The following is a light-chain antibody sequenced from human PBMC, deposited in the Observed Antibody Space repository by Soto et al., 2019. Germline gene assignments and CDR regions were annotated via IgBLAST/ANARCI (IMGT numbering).Light chain of an antibody. CDR2: SNN. J-gene: IGLJ2*01. CDR3: AAWDDSLMV. Sequence: QSVLTQPHSASGTPGQRVTISCSGSSSNIGSNTVNWYQQLPGTAPKLLIYSNNQRPSGVPDRFSGSKSGTSASLAISGLQSEDEADYYCAAWDDSLMVFGGGTKLTVL. V-gene: IGLV1-44*01. CDR1: SSNIGSNT.